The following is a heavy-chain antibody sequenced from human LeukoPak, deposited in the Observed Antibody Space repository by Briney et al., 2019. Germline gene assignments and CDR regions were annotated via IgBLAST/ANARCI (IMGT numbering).Heavy chain of an antibody. J-gene: IGHJ5*02. D-gene: IGHD6-13*01. Sequence: ASVKVSCKASGYAFTSYGISWVRQAPGQGLEWMGWISAYNGNTNYAQKLQGRVTMTTDTSTSTAYMELRSLRSDDTAVYYCARAGIAAAGSTTNWFDPWGQGTLVTVSS. CDR3: ARAGIAAAGSTTNWFDP. V-gene: IGHV1-18*01. CDR1: GYAFTSYG. CDR2: ISAYNGNT.